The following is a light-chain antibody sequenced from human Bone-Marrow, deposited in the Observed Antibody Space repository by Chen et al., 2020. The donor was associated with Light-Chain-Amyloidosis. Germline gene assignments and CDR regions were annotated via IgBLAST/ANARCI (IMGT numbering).Light chain of an antibody. CDR3: QQLNFMPPT. CDR2: AAS. J-gene: IGKJ3*01. V-gene: IGKV1-9*01. Sequence: QLTQSPSSLSASEGARVTITCRPSQDIASYLAWYQQKPGKAPKLLIHAASTLHSGVPSRFSGSGSGTDFTLTISSLQAEDFATYYCQQLNFMPPTFGPGTKVDMK. CDR1: QDIASY.